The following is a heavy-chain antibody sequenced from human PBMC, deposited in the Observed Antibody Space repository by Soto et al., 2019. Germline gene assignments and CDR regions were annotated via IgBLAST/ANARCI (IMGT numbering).Heavy chain of an antibody. J-gene: IGHJ3*02. CDR3: TRDPGHQAIVGALDAFDI. V-gene: IGHV3-49*04. CDR2: IRSKAYGGTT. D-gene: IGHD1-26*01. CDR1: GFTFGDYA. Sequence: GGSLRLSCTASGFTFGDYAMSWVRQAPGKGLEWVGLIRSKAYGGTTEYAASVKGRFTISRDDSKIIAYLQMNSLKTDDTAVYSCTRDPGHQAIVGALDAFDIWGQGTMVTVSS.